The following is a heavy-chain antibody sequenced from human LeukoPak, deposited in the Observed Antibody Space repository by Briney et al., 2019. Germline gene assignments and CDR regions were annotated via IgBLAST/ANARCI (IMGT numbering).Heavy chain of an antibody. Sequence: GSLRLSCEASGFTFNIYWMSWVRQAPGKGLEWVANIKQDGSEKYYVDSVKGRFTISRDNAKNSLYLQMNSLRAEDTAVYYCARDVLPEATQKGLDYWGQGTLVTV. CDR3: ARDVLPEATQKGLDY. D-gene: IGHD6-25*01. CDR1: GFTFNIYW. V-gene: IGHV3-7*01. J-gene: IGHJ4*02. CDR2: IKQDGSEK.